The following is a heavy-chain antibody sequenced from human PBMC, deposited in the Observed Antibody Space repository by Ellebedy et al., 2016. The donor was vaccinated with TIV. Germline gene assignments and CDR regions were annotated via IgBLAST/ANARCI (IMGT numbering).Heavy chain of an antibody. D-gene: IGHD6-19*01. CDR2: IKQDGSEK. Sequence: GESLKISCAVSGFTFSSFWMSWVRQAPGKGLEWVANIKQDGSEKYYEESVKGRFTISRDNAKNTLYLQMNGLRTEDTAVYYCAVSYRSGWEFDYWGQGTLVTVSS. CDR3: AVSYRSGWEFDY. CDR1: GFTFSSFW. V-gene: IGHV3-7*03. J-gene: IGHJ4*02.